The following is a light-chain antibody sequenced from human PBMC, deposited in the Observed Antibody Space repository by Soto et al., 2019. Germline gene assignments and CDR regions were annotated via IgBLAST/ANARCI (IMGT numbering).Light chain of an antibody. CDR3: GADHVSGGNVVVV. CDR1: SGYSNYK. Sequence: QSVLTQPPSASASLGASVTLTCTLSSGYSNYKVDWYQQRPGKGPRFVMRVGTGGIVGSKGDGIPDRFSVLGSGLNRYLTIKNIHDEDESGDHCGADHVSGGNVVVVFGGGTKLTVL. V-gene: IGLV9-49*01. CDR2: VGTGGIVG. J-gene: IGLJ2*01.